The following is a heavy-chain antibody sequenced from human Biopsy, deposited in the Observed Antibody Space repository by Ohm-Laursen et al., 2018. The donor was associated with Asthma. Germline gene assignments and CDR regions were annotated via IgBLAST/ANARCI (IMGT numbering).Heavy chain of an antibody. CDR2: VNTGNGDT. Sequence: AASEKVSCKASGYNFISFAIHWVRQAPGQRLEWMGWVNTGNGDTKYSQKFQGRVTITRDTSASTAYMELRSLRSEDTATYYCARTYYDFLTGQVKDVFGVWGQGTMVTVSS. J-gene: IGHJ3*01. CDR1: GYNFISFA. CDR3: ARTYYDFLTGQVKDVFGV. V-gene: IGHV1-3*04. D-gene: IGHD3-9*01.